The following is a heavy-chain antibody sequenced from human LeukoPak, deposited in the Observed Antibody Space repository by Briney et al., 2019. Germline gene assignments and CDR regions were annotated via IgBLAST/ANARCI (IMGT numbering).Heavy chain of an antibody. CDR1: GFTFSTYW. Sequence: PGGSLRLSCAVSGFTFSTYWMNWVRQAPGKGLEWVANIKEDGSEIYYVDSVKGRFTISRDNTMNSLLLQMSSLRAEDTAVYYCASGVYSFDYWGQGSLVTVSS. J-gene: IGHJ4*02. CDR2: IKEDGSEI. V-gene: IGHV3-7*01. CDR3: ASGVYSFDY.